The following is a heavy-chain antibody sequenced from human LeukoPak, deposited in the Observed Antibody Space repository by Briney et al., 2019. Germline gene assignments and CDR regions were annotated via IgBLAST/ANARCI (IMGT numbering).Heavy chain of an antibody. V-gene: IGHV4-59*01. CDR2: IYYSGST. CDR3: ARSKSSSSPGSFDI. J-gene: IGHJ3*02. D-gene: IGHD3-10*01. CDR1: GASISSYF. Sequence: SETLSLTCTVSGASISSYFWSWIRQPPGKGLEWIGYIYYSGSTNYNPSLKSRVTISVDTSKNRFSLKLSSVTAADTAVYYCARSKSSSSPGSFDIWGQGTMVTVSS.